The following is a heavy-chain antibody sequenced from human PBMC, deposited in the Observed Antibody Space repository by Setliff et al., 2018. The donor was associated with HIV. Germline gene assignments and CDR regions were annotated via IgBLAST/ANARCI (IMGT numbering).Heavy chain of an antibody. V-gene: IGHV4-34*01. CDR1: GGSLSGFY. J-gene: IGHJ4*02. CDR2: VTHSGST. CDR3: ARGRKKTLAVSGTRYFDF. Sequence: SETLYLTCAVYGGSLSGFYWTFIRQSPGKGLEWIGEVTHSGSTTYDPSLKSRITISVDTSKNQFSLKLTSVTAADMGVYYCARGRKKTLAVSGTRYFDFWGQGTLVTV. D-gene: IGHD6-19*01.